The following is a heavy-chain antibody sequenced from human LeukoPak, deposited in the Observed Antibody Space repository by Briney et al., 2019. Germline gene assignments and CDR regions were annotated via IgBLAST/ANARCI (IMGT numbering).Heavy chain of an antibody. CDR2: IDPSGAST. CDR1: GYTFTSYG. CDR3: ARAQSGSYLGNWFDP. V-gene: IGHV1-46*01. Sequence: GASVKVSCKASGYTFTSYGISWVRQAPGQGLEWMGLIDPSGASTSYAQNFQGRVTMTRDTSTSTVYMELSSLRSEDTAVYYCARAQSGSYLGNWFDPWGQGTLVTVSS. J-gene: IGHJ5*02. D-gene: IGHD1-26*01.